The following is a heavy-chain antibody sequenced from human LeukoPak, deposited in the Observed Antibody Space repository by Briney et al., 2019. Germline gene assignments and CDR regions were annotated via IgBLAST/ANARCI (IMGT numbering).Heavy chain of an antibody. Sequence: PGGSLRLSCAASGSIVSSKSMSWVGRAPGKGLDWLSVIHDGDGTYYADSVKARFTISRDNSKNTLYLQMNSLRAEDTAVYYCARLATSTGSYVDYWGQGTQVTVSS. CDR2: IHDGDGT. V-gene: IGHV3-53*01. J-gene: IGHJ4*02. CDR3: ARLATSTGSYVDY. CDR1: GSIVSSKS. D-gene: IGHD1-26*01.